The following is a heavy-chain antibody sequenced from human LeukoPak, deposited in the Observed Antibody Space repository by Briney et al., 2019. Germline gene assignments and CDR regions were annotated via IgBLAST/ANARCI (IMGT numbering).Heavy chain of an antibody. V-gene: IGHV4-59*12. Sequence: SETLSLTCTVSGGSISSYYWSWIRQPPGKGLGWIGNIFYSGSPNYNPSLKSRVTTSFDTSKNQFSLKLSFVTAADTAVYYCARVGHIVAAGTYDYWGQGTLVTVSS. CDR3: ARVGHIVAAGTYDY. J-gene: IGHJ4*02. D-gene: IGHD6-13*01. CDR1: GGSISSYY. CDR2: IFYSGSP.